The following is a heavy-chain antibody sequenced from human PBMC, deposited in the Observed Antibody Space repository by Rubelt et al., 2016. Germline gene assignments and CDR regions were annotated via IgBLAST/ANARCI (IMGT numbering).Heavy chain of an antibody. CDR1: GGTFSSYA. CDR3: AGSLTGAVAGTSSHPLYYDGMDV. CDR2: IIPILGIA. J-gene: IGHJ6*02. Sequence: QVQLVQSGAEVKKPGSSVKVSCKASGGTFSSYAISWVRQAPGQGLEWMGRIIPILGIANYAQKFQGRVTITADESTSTAYMELRSLRSEDTAVYYCAGSLTGAVAGTSSHPLYYDGMDVWGQGTTVTVSS. V-gene: IGHV1-69*04. D-gene: IGHD6-19*01.